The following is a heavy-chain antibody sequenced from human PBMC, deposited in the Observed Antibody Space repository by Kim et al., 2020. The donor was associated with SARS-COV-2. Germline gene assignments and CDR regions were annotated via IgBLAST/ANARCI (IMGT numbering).Heavy chain of an antibody. J-gene: IGHJ6*02. CDR2: IYHSGST. CDR3: ARVGLGRVRGVVIYYYYYGMDV. D-gene: IGHD3-10*01. Sequence: SETLSLTCAVSGGSISSSNWWSWVRQPPGKGLEWIGEIYHSGSTNYNPSLKSRVTISVDKSKNQFSLKLSSVTAADTAVYYCARVGLGRVRGVVIYYYYYGMDVWGQGTTVTVSS. CDR1: GGSISSSNW. V-gene: IGHV4-4*02.